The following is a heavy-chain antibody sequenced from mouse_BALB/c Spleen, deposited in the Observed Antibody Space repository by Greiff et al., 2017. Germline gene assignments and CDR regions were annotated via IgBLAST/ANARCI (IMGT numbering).Heavy chain of an antibody. CDR1: GYAFSSSW. V-gene: IGHV1-82*01. CDR2: IYPGDGDT. Sequence: QVQLQQSGPELVKPGASVKISCKASGYAFSSSWMNWVKQRPGQGLEWIGRIYPGDGDTNYNGKFKGKATLTADKSSSTAYMQLSSLTSVDSAVYFCARSYYRYAYFDYWGQGTTLTVSS. D-gene: IGHD2-14*01. J-gene: IGHJ2*01. CDR3: ARSYYRYAYFDY.